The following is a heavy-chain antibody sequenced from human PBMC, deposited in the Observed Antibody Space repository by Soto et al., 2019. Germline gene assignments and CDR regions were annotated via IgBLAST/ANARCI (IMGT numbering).Heavy chain of an antibody. D-gene: IGHD3-3*02. CDR1: GGTFSSYA. Sequence: QVQLVQSRAEVKKPGSSVKVSCKASGGTFSSYAISWVRQAPGQGLEWMGGIIPIFGPANYAQKFQGRVTITADQSTSTAYMELSSLRSEDTAVYYCAIGRIFGVDYPSNYYYGMDVWGQGTTVTVSS. J-gene: IGHJ6*02. CDR2: IIPIFGPA. CDR3: AIGRIFGVDYPSNYYYGMDV. V-gene: IGHV1-69*01.